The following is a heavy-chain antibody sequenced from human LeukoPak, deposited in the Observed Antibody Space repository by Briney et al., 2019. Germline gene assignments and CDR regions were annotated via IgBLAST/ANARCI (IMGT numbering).Heavy chain of an antibody. CDR3: ASWRGWELLPSYWYFDL. D-gene: IGHD1-26*01. Sequence: PGGSLRLSCAASGFSFTTYWMGWVRQAPGKGLEWVANINQDESSQYYVDAVRGRFTISRDNAKNSLYLQVSSLRAEDTAVYYCASWRGWELLPSYWYFDLWGRGTLVTVSS. CDR2: INQDESSQ. V-gene: IGHV3-7*01. CDR1: GFSFTTYW. J-gene: IGHJ2*01.